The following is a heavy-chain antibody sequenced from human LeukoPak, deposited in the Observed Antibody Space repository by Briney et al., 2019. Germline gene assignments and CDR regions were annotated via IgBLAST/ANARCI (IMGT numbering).Heavy chain of an antibody. V-gene: IGHV4-30-4*01. CDR1: GGSISSGDYY. J-gene: IGHJ4*02. CDR3: ARDGRPYYYDSSGYYEGFTF. Sequence: SQTLSLTCTVSGGSISSGDYYWSWIRQPPGKGLEWIGYIYYSGSTYYNPSLKSRVTISVDTSKNQFSLKLSSVTAADTAVYYCARDGRPYYYDSSGYYEGFTFGGQGTLVTVSS. D-gene: IGHD3-22*01. CDR2: IYYSGST.